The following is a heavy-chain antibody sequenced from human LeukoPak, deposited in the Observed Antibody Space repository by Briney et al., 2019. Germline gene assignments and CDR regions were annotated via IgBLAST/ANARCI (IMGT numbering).Heavy chain of an antibody. CDR3: ARGGLTTVVTPGAFDI. V-gene: IGHV1-2*04. Sequence: ASVKVSCKASGYTFTGYYMHWVRQAPGQGLEWMGWINPNSGGTNYAQKFQGWVTMTRDTSISTAYMELSRLRSDDTAVYYCARGGLTTVVTPGAFDIWGQGTMVTVSS. CDR1: GYTFTGYY. J-gene: IGHJ3*02. D-gene: IGHD4-23*01. CDR2: INPNSGGT.